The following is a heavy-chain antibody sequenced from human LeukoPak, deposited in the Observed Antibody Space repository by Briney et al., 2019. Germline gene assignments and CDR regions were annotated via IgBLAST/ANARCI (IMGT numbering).Heavy chain of an antibody. CDR1: GFTFSTYG. J-gene: IGHJ5*02. V-gene: IGHV3-23*01. CDR2: ISGSGGST. D-gene: IGHD6-13*01. Sequence: PGGSLRLSCAASGFTFSTYGMEWVRQAPGKGLEWVSAISGSGGSTYYADSVKGRFTISRDNSKNTLYLQMNSLRAEDTAVYYCAKDPWGSRGWFDPWGQGTLVTVSS. CDR3: AKDPWGSRGWFDP.